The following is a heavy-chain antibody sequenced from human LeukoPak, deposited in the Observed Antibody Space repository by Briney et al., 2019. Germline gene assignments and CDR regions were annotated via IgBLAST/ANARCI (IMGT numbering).Heavy chain of an antibody. CDR1: GGSISSGDYY. V-gene: IGHV4-30-4*01. CDR2: IYYSGST. D-gene: IGHD2-2*01. Sequence: PSETLSLTCTVSGGSISSGDYYWSWIRQPPGKGLEWIGYIYYSGSTYYNPSLKSRVTISVDTSKNQFSLKLSSVTAADTAVYYCARGDIVVVPAAPYFDTGAREPWSPSPQ. CDR3: ARGDIVVVPAAPYFDT. J-gene: IGHJ4*02.